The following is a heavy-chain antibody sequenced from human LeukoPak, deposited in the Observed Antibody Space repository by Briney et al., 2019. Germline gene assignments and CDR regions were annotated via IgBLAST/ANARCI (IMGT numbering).Heavy chain of an antibody. CDR1: GGTFSSYA. CDR3: ARVGYYDSGGYYPL. Sequence: SVKVSCKASGGTFSSYAISWVRQAPGQGLEWMGGIIPIFGTANYAQKFQGRVTITADESTSTAYMELSSLRSEDTAVYYCARVGYYDSGGYYPLWGQGTLVTVSS. D-gene: IGHD3-22*01. J-gene: IGHJ4*02. CDR2: IIPIFGTA. V-gene: IGHV1-69*13.